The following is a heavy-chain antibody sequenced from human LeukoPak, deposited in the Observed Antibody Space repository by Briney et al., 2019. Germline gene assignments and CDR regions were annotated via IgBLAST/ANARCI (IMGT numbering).Heavy chain of an antibody. CDR3: ARDVDGPGRGNALDY. Sequence: ASVKVSCKASGYTFTGYCIHWVRQAPGQGPEWMGLMNPTSGGTEYAQKFQGRVSMTRDTSTSTAYMELSSLRSDDTAIYYCARDVDGPGRGNALDYWGQGTLVTVSS. CDR2: MNPTSGGT. V-gene: IGHV1-2*02. CDR1: GYTFTGYC. J-gene: IGHJ4*02. D-gene: IGHD2-8*01.